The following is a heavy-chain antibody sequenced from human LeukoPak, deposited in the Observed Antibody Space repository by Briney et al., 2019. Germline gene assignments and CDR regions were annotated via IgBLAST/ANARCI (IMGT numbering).Heavy chain of an antibody. CDR2: MNPNSGNT. J-gene: IGHJ4*02. V-gene: IGHV1-8*02. Sequence: GSVKVSCTASGYTFTGYYMHWVRQATGQGLEWMGLMNPNSGNTGYAQKFQGRVTMTRNTSISTAYMELSSLRSEDTAVYYCARGLKSVTAISYYFDYWGQGTLVTVSS. CDR3: ARGLKSVTAISYYFDY. CDR1: GYTFTGYY. D-gene: IGHD2-21*02.